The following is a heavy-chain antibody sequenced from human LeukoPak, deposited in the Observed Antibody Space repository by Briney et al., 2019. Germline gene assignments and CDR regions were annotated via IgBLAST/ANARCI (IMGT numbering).Heavy chain of an antibody. V-gene: IGHV1-2*02. CDR2: INPNSGGT. Sequence: ASVKVSCKASGYTFTGYYMHWVRQAPGQGLEWMGWINPNSGGTNYAQKFQGRVTMTRDTSISTAYMELSRLRFDDTAVYYCARDREGIVVVPAAINFYYMDVWGKGTTVTVSS. CDR3: ARDREGIVVVPAAINFYYMDV. D-gene: IGHD2-2*01. CDR1: GYTFTGYY. J-gene: IGHJ6*03.